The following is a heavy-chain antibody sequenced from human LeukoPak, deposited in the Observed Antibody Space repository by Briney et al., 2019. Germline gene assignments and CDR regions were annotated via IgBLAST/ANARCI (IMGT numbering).Heavy chain of an antibody. CDR2: ISAYNGNT. D-gene: IGHD3-9*01. CDR1: GYTLTSYG. CDR3: ARDLPRISYYDILTGPYDWFDP. V-gene: IGHV1-18*01. Sequence: ASVKVSCKASGYTLTSYGISWVPPAPRQGVAGMGWISAYNGNTHYAQKLQGRDTMTTDTFTSTGYLELRSLRSDDTAVYCCARDLPRISYYDILTGPYDWFDPWGEETVVTVSS. J-gene: IGHJ5*02.